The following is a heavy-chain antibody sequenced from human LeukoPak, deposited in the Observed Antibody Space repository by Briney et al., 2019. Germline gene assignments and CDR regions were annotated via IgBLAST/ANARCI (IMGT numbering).Heavy chain of an antibody. Sequence: GGSLRLSCAASGFTFSSHWMHWVRQAPGKGLVWVSRINSDGSSTSYADSVKGRFTISRDNAKNTLYLQMNSLRVEDTAVYYCAREWSGFGELPDYWGQGTLVTVSS. J-gene: IGHJ4*02. V-gene: IGHV3-74*01. CDR2: INSDGSST. D-gene: IGHD3-10*01. CDR3: AREWSGFGELPDY. CDR1: GFTFSSHW.